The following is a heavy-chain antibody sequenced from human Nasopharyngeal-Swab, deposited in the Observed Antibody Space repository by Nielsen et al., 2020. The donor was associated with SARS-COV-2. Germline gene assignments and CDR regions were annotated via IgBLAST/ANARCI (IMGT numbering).Heavy chain of an antibody. CDR3: AKDAYDSSGYYYNQIEY. CDR2: ISGGGGGT. D-gene: IGHD3-22*01. V-gene: IGHV3-23*01. Sequence: VRQAPGKGLEWVSAISGGGGGTYYADSVKGRFTISRDNSKDTLYLQMHSLRAEDTAIYYCAKDAYDSSGYYYNQIEYWGQGSLVTVSP. J-gene: IGHJ4*02.